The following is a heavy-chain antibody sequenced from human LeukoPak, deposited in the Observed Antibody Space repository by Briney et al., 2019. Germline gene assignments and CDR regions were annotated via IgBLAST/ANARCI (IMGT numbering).Heavy chain of an antibody. CDR1: GDSMSDYF. J-gene: IGHJ4*02. CDR2: AADSGST. Sequence: KSSQTLSLTCTVSGDSMSDYFWTWIRQPPGKGLEWIGYAADSGSTNYSPSLKSRVTISVDSSTNHFSLRLTSVTAADTAVYYCARGFRGASFDYWGQGTLVTVSS. CDR3: ARGFRGASFDY. V-gene: IGHV4-59*01. D-gene: IGHD1-26*01.